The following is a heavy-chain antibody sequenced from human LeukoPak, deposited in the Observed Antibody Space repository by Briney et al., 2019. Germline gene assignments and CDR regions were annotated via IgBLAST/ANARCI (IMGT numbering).Heavy chain of an antibody. CDR3: ARDSLEMVLDY. Sequence: ASVKVSCKASGGTFSSYAISWVRQAPGQGLEWMGRIIPIFGTANYAQKFQGRVTITTDESASTAYMELSSLRSEDTAVYYCARDSLEMVLDYWGQGTLVTVSS. CDR1: GGTFSSYA. D-gene: IGHD3-10*01. CDR2: IIPIFGTA. V-gene: IGHV1-69*05. J-gene: IGHJ4*02.